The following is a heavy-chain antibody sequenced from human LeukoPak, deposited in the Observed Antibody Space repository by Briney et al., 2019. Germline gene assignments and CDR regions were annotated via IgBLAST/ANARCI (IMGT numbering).Heavy chain of an antibody. D-gene: IGHD7-27*01. CDR1: GDFITAYY. Sequence: PSETLSPTCSVSGDFITAYYWSWIRQSPGKGLEWVGYVYYTGSTDYNPSLRSRVTISPEKCKQQFALNLTSVTAADTAVYYCASNTGTVFDYWGQGALVTVSS. V-gene: IGHV4-59*01. CDR2: VYYTGST. J-gene: IGHJ4*02. CDR3: ASNTGTVFDY.